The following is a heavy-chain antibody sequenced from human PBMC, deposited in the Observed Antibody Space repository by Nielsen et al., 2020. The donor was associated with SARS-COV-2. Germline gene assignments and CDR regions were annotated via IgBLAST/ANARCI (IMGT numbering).Heavy chain of an antibody. J-gene: IGHJ6*02. Sequence: WIRQPPGKGLEWVANIKQDGSEKYYVDSVKGRFTISRDNAKNSLYLQMNSLRAEDTAVYYCARDRGVPADSIYYYYYGMDVWGQGTTVTVSS. CDR3: ARDRGVPADSIYYYYYGMDV. CDR2: IKQDGSEK. V-gene: IGHV3-7*03. D-gene: IGHD2-2*01.